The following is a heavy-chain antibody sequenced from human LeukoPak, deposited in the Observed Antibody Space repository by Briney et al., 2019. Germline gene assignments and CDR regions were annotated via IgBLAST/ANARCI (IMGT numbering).Heavy chain of an antibody. V-gene: IGHV4-61*02. CDR1: GGSISSGSYY. J-gene: IGHJ6*02. CDR2: SYTSGST. CDR3: ARDKQWLVSYYYYGMDV. D-gene: IGHD6-19*01. Sequence: PSETLSLTCTVSGGSISSGSYYGRWIWQPAGKGLEWFGRSYTSGSTNYNPSRKSRVTISVDASKNQFSLKLSSVTAADTAVYYCARDKQWLVSYYYYGMDVWGQGTTVTVSS.